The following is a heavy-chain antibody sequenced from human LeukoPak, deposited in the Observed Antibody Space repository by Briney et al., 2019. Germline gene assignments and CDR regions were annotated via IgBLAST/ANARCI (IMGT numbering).Heavy chain of an antibody. CDR1: GYXFTSYY. V-gene: IGHV1-46*01. Sequence: ASVKVSCKSSGYXFTSYYMHWVRQAPGQGLEWMGIINPSSGSTSCAQKFQDRVKMTRDTSRSTVYMELSSLRSEDTAVYYCARRAGDHYYFDYWGQGTLVTVSS. D-gene: IGHD7-27*01. CDR2: INPSSGST. J-gene: IGHJ4*02. CDR3: ARRAGDHYYFDY.